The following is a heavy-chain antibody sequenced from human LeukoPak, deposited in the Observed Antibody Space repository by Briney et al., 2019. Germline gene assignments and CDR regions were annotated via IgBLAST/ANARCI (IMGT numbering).Heavy chain of an antibody. J-gene: IGHJ5*02. CDR1: GGSITSYH. V-gene: IGHV4-59*01. CDR2: ISYSGST. D-gene: IGHD2-2*01. CDR3: ASGGYCSSTSCYPNWFDP. Sequence: SETLSLTCTVSGGSITSYHWSWIRQPPGKGLEWIGYISYSGSTNYNPSLKSRVTISIDTSKNQFSPKLSSVTAADTAVYYCASGGYCSSTSCYPNWFDPWGQGTLVTVSS.